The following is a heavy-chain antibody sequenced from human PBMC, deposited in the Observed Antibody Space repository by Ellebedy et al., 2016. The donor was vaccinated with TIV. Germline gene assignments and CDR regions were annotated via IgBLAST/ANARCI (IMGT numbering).Heavy chain of an antibody. J-gene: IGHJ3*02. CDR1: GFSFSNYG. CDR2: IWYDGSNK. CDR3: ARDHAYLNAFDI. Sequence: PGGSLRLSCAASGFSFSNYGMHWVRQAPGKGLEWVAVIWYDGSNKYYADSVKGRFTISRDNSKNTLFLQMNSLRVEDTAVYFCARDHAYLNAFDIWGQGTMVTVSS. V-gene: IGHV3-33*01.